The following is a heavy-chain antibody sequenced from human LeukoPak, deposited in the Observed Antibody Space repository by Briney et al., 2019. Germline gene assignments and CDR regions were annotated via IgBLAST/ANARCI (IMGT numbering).Heavy chain of an antibody. V-gene: IGHV3-23*01. Sequence: GRSLRLSCAASGFTFTTYAMNWVRQSPGKGLEWVSTISSSGADTYYADSVKGRFTISRDNSKNTLDLQMHSLRAEDTAVYYCANGKGIAEAFDMWGQGTMVTVSS. CDR2: ISSSGADT. D-gene: IGHD2-21*01. CDR3: ANGKGIAEAFDM. CDR1: GFTFTTYA. J-gene: IGHJ3*02.